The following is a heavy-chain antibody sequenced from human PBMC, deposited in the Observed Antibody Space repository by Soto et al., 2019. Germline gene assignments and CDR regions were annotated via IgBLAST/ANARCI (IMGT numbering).Heavy chain of an antibody. V-gene: IGHV1-69*01. CDR2: IIPIFGTA. CDR1: GGTFSSYA. Sequence: QVQLVQSGAEVKKPGSSVKVSCKASGGTFSSYAISWVRQAPGQGLEWMGGIIPIFGTANYAQKFQGRVTITAAEATSTAYVELSSLRAEDTAVYYWARRGYQLPQTGYYYYGMDVWGQGTTVTVSS. CDR3: ARRGYQLPQTGYYYYGMDV. J-gene: IGHJ6*02. D-gene: IGHD2-2*01.